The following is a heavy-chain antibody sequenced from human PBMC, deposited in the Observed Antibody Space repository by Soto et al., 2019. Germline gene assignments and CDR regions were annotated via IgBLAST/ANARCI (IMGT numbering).Heavy chain of an antibody. Sequence: GGSLRLSCAASGFTFSSYGMHWVRQAPGKGLEWVAVISYDGSNKYYADSVKGRFTISRDNSKNTLYLQMNSLRAEDTAVYYCAKGGNTMIVVVIPLDYWGQGTLVTVSS. V-gene: IGHV3-30*18. CDR1: GFTFSSYG. D-gene: IGHD3-22*01. CDR3: AKGGNTMIVVVIPLDY. J-gene: IGHJ4*02. CDR2: ISYDGSNK.